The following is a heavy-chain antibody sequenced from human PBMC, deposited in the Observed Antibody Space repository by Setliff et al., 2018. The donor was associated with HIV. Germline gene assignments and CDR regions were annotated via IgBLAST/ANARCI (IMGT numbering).Heavy chain of an antibody. J-gene: IGHJ4*02. Sequence: PSETLSLTCTVSGGSISSGSYYWNWIRQPAGKGLEWIGRIYTSGSTNYNPSLKSRVTISLDTSKNQFSLKLSSVTAADTAVYYCAREGNYIWGNYHYTLGYWGQGTLVTVSS. CDR1: GGSISSGSYY. D-gene: IGHD3-16*02. V-gene: IGHV4-61*02. CDR2: IYTSGST. CDR3: AREGNYIWGNYHYTLGY.